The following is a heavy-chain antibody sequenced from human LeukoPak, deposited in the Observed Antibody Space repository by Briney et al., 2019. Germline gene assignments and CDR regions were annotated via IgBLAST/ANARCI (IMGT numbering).Heavy chain of an antibody. Sequence: PGRSLRLSCAASGFTFDDYAMHWVRQAPGKGLEWVSGISWNSGSIGYADSVKGRFTISRDNAKNSLYLQMNSLRAEDTALYYCVKYGSGSYGNYWGQGTLVTVSS. CDR1: GFTFDDYA. CDR3: VKYGSGSYGNY. CDR2: ISWNSGSI. V-gene: IGHV3-9*01. D-gene: IGHD3-10*01. J-gene: IGHJ4*02.